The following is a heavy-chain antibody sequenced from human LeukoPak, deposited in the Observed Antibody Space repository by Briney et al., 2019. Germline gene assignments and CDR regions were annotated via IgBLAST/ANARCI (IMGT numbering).Heavy chain of an antibody. J-gene: IGHJ5*02. Sequence: GGSLRLSCAAFGFTLSSYAMSWVRQAPGKGLEWVSAISGSGGSTYYADSVKGRFTISRDNSKNTLYLQVNSLRAEDTAVYYCAKEYYYDSNPEMSFDPWGQGTLVTVSS. D-gene: IGHD3-22*01. CDR1: GFTLSSYA. CDR3: AKEYYYDSNPEMSFDP. CDR2: ISGSGGST. V-gene: IGHV3-23*01.